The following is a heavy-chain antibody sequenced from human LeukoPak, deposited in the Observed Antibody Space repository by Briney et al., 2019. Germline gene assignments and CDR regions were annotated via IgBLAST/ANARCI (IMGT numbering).Heavy chain of an antibody. J-gene: IGHJ6*02. CDR3: ARGGGSTPYGLDV. Sequence: ASVKVSCKAPAYTFSNNGFTWVRQAPGQGLEWMGWISAYNDKTNYAQKLRGRVTMITDTSTSTAYMELGSLTSDDTAVYYCARGGGSTPYGLDVWGQGTTVTVSS. D-gene: IGHD2-2*01. CDR2: ISAYNDKT. CDR1: AYTFSNNG. V-gene: IGHV1-18*01.